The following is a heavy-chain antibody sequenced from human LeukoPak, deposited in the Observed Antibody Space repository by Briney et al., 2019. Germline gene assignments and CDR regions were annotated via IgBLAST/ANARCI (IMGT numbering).Heavy chain of an antibody. CDR1: GFTFTNAW. V-gene: IGHV3-15*01. J-gene: IGHJ4*02. Sequence: GGSLRLSCAASGFTFTNAWMSWVRQAPGKGLEWVGHITSKTDGGTTDHAAPVKGRFTISRDDSINTMYLQMYSLKTEDTAVYYCTTYNKDSHGYPLDYWGQGTLVTVSS. CDR2: ITSKTDGGTT. D-gene: IGHD5-18*01. CDR3: TTYNKDSHGYPLDY.